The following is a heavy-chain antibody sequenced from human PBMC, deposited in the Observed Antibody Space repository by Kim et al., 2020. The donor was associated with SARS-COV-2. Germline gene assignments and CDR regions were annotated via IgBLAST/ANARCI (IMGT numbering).Heavy chain of an antibody. CDR2: SST. Sequence: SSTIYADSVKGRFTISRDNAKSTLYLQMNSLRAEDTAVYYCARVRGHFDLWGQGTLVTVSS. J-gene: IGHJ4*02. CDR3: ARVRGHFDL. V-gene: IGHV3-74*01. D-gene: IGHD3-10*01.